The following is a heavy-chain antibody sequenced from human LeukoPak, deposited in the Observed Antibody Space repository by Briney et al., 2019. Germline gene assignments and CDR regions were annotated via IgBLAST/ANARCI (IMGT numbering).Heavy chain of an antibody. J-gene: IGHJ5*02. CDR3: ARGSGSYWGNWFDP. D-gene: IGHD1-26*01. Sequence: PSETLSLTCTVSGGSISSYYWRGIRQPPGKGLEWIVYIYYSGSTNYNPSLKSRVTISVDPSKTPFSLKLSSVTAADTAVYYCARGSGSYWGNWFDPWGQGTLVTVSS. V-gene: IGHV4-59*01. CDR2: IYYSGST. CDR1: GGSISSYY.